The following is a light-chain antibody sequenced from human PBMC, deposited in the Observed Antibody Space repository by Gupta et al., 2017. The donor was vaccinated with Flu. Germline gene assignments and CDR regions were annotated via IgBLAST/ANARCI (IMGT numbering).Light chain of an antibody. V-gene: IGKV4-1*01. CDR2: WAS. Sequence: DIVMTPSPASLAVSLGERATINCKSSQSVLYSSNNKNYLAWYQQKTGQPPKLLIYWASTRESGVPDRFSGSGSGTDFTLTISSLQAEDVAVYYCQQYYSTPPYTFGQGTKLEIK. CDR1: QSVLYSSNNKNY. J-gene: IGKJ2*01. CDR3: QQYYSTPPYT.